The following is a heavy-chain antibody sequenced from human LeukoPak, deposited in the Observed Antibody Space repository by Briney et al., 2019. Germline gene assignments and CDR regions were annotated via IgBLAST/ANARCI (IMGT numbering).Heavy chain of an antibody. J-gene: IGHJ4*02. CDR2: IYSGGST. V-gene: IGHV3-66*01. Sequence: GGSLRLSCAASGFTVSSNYMSWVRQAPGKGLEWVSVIYSGGSTYYADSVKGRFTISRDNAKNSLYLQMNSLRGQDTALYYCATYLRSGPIDCWGQGTLVTVSS. D-gene: IGHD4-17*01. CDR3: ATYLRSGPIDC. CDR1: GFTVSSNY.